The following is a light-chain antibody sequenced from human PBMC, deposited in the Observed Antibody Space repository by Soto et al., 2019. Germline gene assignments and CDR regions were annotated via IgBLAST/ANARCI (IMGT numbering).Light chain of an antibody. J-gene: IGKJ1*01. CDR1: RSISTW. V-gene: IGKV1-5*01. Sequence: DIQMTQSPSTLSASVGDRVTITCRASRSISTWLAWYQQKPGKAPKLLIYDASSLESGVPSRFNGSASGTEFTLTINSLQPDDFATYYCQQYNSYWKFGQGTKVDIK. CDR3: QQYNSYWK. CDR2: DAS.